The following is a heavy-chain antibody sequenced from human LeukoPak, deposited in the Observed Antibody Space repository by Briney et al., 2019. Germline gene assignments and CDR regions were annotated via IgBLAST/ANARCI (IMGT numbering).Heavy chain of an antibody. V-gene: IGHV5-51*01. J-gene: IGHJ6*03. Sequence: GESLKISCKASGYNFNSYWIGWVRQMPGKGLEWMGIIYPGDSDTRYSPSFQGQVTISADKSISTAYLQWSSLKASDTAIYYCMRQQIYGIYYYYMYVWGKGTTVTVSS. CDR1: GYNFNSYW. D-gene: IGHD4-17*01. CDR2: IYPGDSDT. CDR3: MRQQIYGIYYYYMYV.